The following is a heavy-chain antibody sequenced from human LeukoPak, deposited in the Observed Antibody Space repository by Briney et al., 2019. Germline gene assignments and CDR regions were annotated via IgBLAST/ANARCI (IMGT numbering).Heavy chain of an antibody. CDR1: GGTFSSYA. CDR2: IIPIFGTA. D-gene: IGHD3-10*01. CDR3: AGSDSLGIAFY. J-gene: IGHJ4*02. V-gene: IGHV1-69*13. Sequence: ASVKVSCKASGGTFSSYAISWVRQAPGQGLEWMGGIIPIFGTANYAQKFQGRVTITADESTSTAYMELSRLRSDDTAVYYCAGSDSLGIAFYWGQGTLVTVSS.